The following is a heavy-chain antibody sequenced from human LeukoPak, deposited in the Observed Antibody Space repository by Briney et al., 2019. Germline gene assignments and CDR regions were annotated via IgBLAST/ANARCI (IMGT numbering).Heavy chain of an antibody. CDR3: AAVTEPNYYYYGMDV. CDR2: ISAYNGNT. J-gene: IGHJ6*02. D-gene: IGHD4-17*01. V-gene: IGHV1-18*01. CDR1: GYTFTSYG. Sequence: GASVKDSCKASGYTFTSYGISWVRQAPGQGLEWMGWISAYNGNTNYAQKLQGRVTMTTDTSTSTAYMELRSLRSDDTAVYYCAAVTEPNYYYYGMDVWGQGTTVTVSS.